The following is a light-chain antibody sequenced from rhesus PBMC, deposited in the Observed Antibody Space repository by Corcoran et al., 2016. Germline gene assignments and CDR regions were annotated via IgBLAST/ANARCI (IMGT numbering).Light chain of an antibody. V-gene: IGKV1-22*01. CDR2: KAS. CDR3: QQYSSRPYS. J-gene: IGKJ2*01. Sequence: DIQMTQSPSSLSASVGDTVTITCRASQGISSWLAWYQQQPGKAPKLMIYKASSLQSGVPSRFSGSGSGTDFTLTISSLQSEDFATYYGQQYSSRPYSFGQGTKVEIK. CDR1: QGISSW.